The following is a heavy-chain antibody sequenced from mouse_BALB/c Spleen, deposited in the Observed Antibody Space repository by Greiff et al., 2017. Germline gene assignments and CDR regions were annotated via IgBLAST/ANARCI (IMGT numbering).Heavy chain of an antibody. J-gene: IGHJ1*01. CDR2: IWSGGST. D-gene: IGHD1-1*01. Sequence: VKLMESGPGLVQPSQSLSITCTVSGFSLTSYGVHWVRQSPGKGLEWLGVIWSGGSTDYNAAFISRLSISKDNSKSQVFFKMNSLQANDTAIYYCARNFYYGSSGWYFDVWGAGTTVTVSS. V-gene: IGHV2-2*02. CDR3: ARNFYYGSSGWYFDV. CDR1: GFSLTSYG.